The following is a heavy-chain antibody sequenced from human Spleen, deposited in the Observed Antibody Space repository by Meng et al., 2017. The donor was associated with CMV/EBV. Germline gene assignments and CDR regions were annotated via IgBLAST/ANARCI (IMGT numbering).Heavy chain of an antibody. J-gene: IGHJ4*02. Sequence: SETLSLTCTVSGGSISSRSYYWGWIRQPPGKGLEWIGSIYYSGSTYYNPSLKSRVTISVDTSKNQFSLRLYSVTATDTAVYYCAGVWFSTVTTWRSDEPWGQGTLVTVSS. D-gene: IGHD4-17*01. V-gene: IGHV4-39*07. CDR1: GGSISSRSYY. CDR2: IYYSGST. CDR3: AGVWFSTVTTWRSDEP.